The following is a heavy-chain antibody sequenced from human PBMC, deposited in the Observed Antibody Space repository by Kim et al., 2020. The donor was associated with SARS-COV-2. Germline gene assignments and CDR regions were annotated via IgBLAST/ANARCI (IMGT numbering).Heavy chain of an antibody. Sequence: GGSLRLSCAASGFTFSSYGMHWVRQAPGKGLEWVAVIWYDGSNKYYADSVKGRFTISRDNSKNTLYLQMNSLRAEDTAVYYCARGHHYYGSGGGWFDPWGQGTLVTVSS. J-gene: IGHJ5*02. CDR3: ARGHHYYGSGGGWFDP. V-gene: IGHV3-33*01. D-gene: IGHD3-10*01. CDR2: IWYDGSNK. CDR1: GFTFSSYG.